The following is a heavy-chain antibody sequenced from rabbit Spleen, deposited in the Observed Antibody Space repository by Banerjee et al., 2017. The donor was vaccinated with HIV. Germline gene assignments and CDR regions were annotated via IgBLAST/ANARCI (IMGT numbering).Heavy chain of an antibody. CDR3: ARDTSSSFSSYGMDL. CDR1: GVSFSGDSY. CDR2: IDTGSSGFT. V-gene: IGHV1S40*01. J-gene: IGHJ6*01. Sequence: QSLEESGGGLVQPEGSLTLTCIASGVSFSGDSYMCWVRQAPGKGLEWIVCIDTGSSGFTYYASWAKGRFTISKTSSTTVTLQMTSLTAADTATYFCARDTSSSFSSYGMDLWGPGTLVTVS. D-gene: IGHD1-1*01.